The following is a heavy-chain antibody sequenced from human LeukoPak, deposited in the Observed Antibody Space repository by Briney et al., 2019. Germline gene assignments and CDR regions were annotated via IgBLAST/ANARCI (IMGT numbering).Heavy chain of an antibody. CDR1: GFTFSTYS. CDR3: VRGPRCSGYDYFDY. V-gene: IGHV3-48*01. Sequence: GGSLRLSCAASGFTFSTYSMNWVRQAPGKGLEWVSYISSSLSTIYCADSVKGRFTISRDNAKNSLYLQMSSLRREDTAVYFCVRGPRCSGYDYFDYWGQGTLVTVSS. J-gene: IGHJ4*02. CDR2: ISSSLSTI. D-gene: IGHD5-12*01.